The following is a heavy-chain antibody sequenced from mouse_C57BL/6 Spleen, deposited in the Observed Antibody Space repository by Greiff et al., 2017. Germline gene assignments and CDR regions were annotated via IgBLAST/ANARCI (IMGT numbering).Heavy chain of an antibody. CDR3: ARNYGSSYDGYFDV. CDR2: INPNNGGT. D-gene: IGHD1-1*01. V-gene: IGHV1-22*01. J-gene: IGHJ1*03. Sequence: VQLQQSGPELVKPGASVKMSCKASGYTFTDYNMHWVKQSHGKSLEWIGYINPNNGGTSYNQKFKGKATLTVNKSSSTAYMELRSLTSEDSAVYYCARNYGSSYDGYFDVWGTGTTVTVSS. CDR1: GYTFTDYN.